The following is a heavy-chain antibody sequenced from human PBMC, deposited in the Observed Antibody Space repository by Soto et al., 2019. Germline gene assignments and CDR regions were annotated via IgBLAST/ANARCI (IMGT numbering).Heavy chain of an antibody. Sequence: TLSLTCTVSGGSITTSGDYWSWIRRHPGKGLEWIGYISHSGITEYNPSLKSRHTLSIDTSKNQFSLEMNSVTAADTAVYFCARVSHDYYYGWFDPWGQGTPVTVSS. CDR2: ISHSGIT. CDR3: ARVSHDYYYGWFDP. V-gene: IGHV4-31*03. J-gene: IGHJ5*02. CDR1: GGSITTSGDY. D-gene: IGHD1-26*01.